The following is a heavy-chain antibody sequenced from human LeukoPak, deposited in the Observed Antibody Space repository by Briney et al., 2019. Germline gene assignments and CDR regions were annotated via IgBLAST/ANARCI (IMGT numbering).Heavy chain of an antibody. CDR2: ISDSGDYT. V-gene: IGHV3-23*01. CDR1: GFTFSSYA. J-gene: IGHJ4*01. D-gene: IGHD2-8*01. CDR3: AKDTYIGKYCTNGVCSPFDY. Sequence: GGPLTLSCAGSGFTFSSYAMSWVRQAPGQGLEWVSVISDSGDYTSYADSVRGRFTISRDNSRNTLYLQMISLRPEDTAVYYCAKDTYIGKYCTNGVCSPFDYWGHGTLVTVSS.